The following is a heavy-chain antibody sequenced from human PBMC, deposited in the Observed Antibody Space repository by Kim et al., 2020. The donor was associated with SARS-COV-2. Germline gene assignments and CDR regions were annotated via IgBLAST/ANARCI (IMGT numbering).Heavy chain of an antibody. V-gene: IGHV3-7*03. Sequence: GGSLRLSCAASGFTFSRSWMSWARQAPGKGLEWVANIKEDGKEKNYVDSVKGRFTISRDNAKNSLSLETNSLRAEDTAVYYCAKGRNMDVWGQGTTVTVSS. J-gene: IGHJ6*02. CDR3: AKGRNMDV. CDR1: GFTFSRSW. CDR2: IKEDGKEK.